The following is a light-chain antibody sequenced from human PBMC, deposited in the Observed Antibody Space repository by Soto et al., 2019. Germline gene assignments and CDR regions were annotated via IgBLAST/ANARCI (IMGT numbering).Light chain of an antibody. V-gene: IGLV2-18*02. CDR2: DVS. J-gene: IGLJ1*01. CDR3: SSYTSISTYV. Sequence: QSALTQPPSVSGSPGQSVAISCTGTGSDMGTFNRVSCYQQSPGTAPKLIIYDVSDRPSGVPDRFSGSKSGNTASLTISGLQAEDEADYYCSSYTSISTYVCGTGTKVTVL. CDR1: GSDMGTFNR.